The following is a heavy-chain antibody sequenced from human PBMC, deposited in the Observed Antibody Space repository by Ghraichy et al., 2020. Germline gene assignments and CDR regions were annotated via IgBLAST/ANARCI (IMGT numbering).Heavy chain of an antibody. CDR2: IYYSGST. CDR1: GGSISSGGYY. V-gene: IGHV4-31*03. D-gene: IGHD5-12*01. CDR3: ARERIVATTYYFDY. Sequence: SETLSLTCTVSGGSISSGGYYWSWIRQHPGKGLEWIGYIYYSGSTYYNPSLKSRVTISVDTSKNQFSLKLSSVTAADTAVYYCARERIVATTYYFDYWGQGTLVTVSS. J-gene: IGHJ4*02.